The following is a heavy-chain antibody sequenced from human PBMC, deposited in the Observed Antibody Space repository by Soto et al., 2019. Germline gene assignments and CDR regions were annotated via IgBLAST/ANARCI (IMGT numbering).Heavy chain of an antibody. CDR2: ISGSGGDT. D-gene: IGHD4-17*01. J-gene: IGHJ4*02. Sequence: EVQLLESGGGLVQPGGSLRLSCAGSGFTFRTYAMTWVRQAPGKGLEWVSAISGSGGDTYYADSVKGRFTISRDNSKNTLYLQMVSLRAEATAVYYCAKVTVTTSPDYWGQGTLVTVSS. V-gene: IGHV3-23*01. CDR1: GFTFRTYA. CDR3: AKVTVTTSPDY.